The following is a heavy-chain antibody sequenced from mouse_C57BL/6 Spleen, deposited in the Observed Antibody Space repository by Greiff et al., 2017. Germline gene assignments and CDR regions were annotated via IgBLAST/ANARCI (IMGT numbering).Heavy chain of an antibody. J-gene: IGHJ4*01. CDR1: GYAFTNYL. D-gene: IGHD1-1*01. CDR2: INPGSGGT. V-gene: IGHV1-54*01. CDR3: ARDGIYYYGSYYAMDY. Sequence: QVQLKQSGAELVRPGTSVKVSCKASGYAFTNYLIEWVKQRPGQGLEWIGVINPGSGGTNYNEKFKGKATLTADKSSSTAYMQLSSLTSEDSAVYFCARDGIYYYGSYYAMDYWGQGTSVTVSS.